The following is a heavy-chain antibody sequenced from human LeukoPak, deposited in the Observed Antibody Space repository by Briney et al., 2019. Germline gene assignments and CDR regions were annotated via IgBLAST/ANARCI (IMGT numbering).Heavy chain of an antibody. D-gene: IGHD3-22*01. Sequence: SQTLSLTCTVSGGSISSGGYYWSWIRQPPGKGLEWIGYIYHSGSTYYNPSLKSRVTISVDTSTNTVYMDLSSLSSDDTAVYYCARAYYDSSAYHHAVYFDYWGQGTLVTVSS. CDR3: ARAYYDSSAYHHAVYFDY. CDR1: GGSISSGGYY. CDR2: IYHSGST. V-gene: IGHV4-30-2*01. J-gene: IGHJ4*02.